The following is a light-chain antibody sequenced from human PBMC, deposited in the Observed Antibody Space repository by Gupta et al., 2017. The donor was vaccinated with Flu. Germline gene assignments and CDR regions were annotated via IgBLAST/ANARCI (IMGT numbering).Light chain of an antibody. CDR1: QSVSSIY. V-gene: IGKV3-20*01. CDR2: GAS. Sequence: ENVLSQSPGTLSLSPGERATLSCRASQSVSSIYLSWFQQKPGQAPLLLSYGASSRATGIPDRFSGSGSGTDFTLTISSPEPLDFSLYYWQHYWSPPTFGGGTKVEIK. CDR3: QHYWSPPT. J-gene: IGKJ4*01.